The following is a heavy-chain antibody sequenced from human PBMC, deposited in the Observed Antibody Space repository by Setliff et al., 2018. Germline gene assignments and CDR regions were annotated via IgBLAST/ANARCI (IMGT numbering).Heavy chain of an antibody. J-gene: IGHJ4*02. Sequence: SETLSLTCAVSGGSISSGDASWSWVRQPPGKGLEWIGYIYHAGSTYYNPSLESRVTISVDTSKNQFSLRLTSVTAADTAIYYCARVRNTQNGFFDYWSQGTLVTVSS. CDR2: IYHAGST. CDR1: GGSISSGDAS. V-gene: IGHV4-30-2*01. CDR3: ARVRNTQNGFFDY. D-gene: IGHD1-1*01.